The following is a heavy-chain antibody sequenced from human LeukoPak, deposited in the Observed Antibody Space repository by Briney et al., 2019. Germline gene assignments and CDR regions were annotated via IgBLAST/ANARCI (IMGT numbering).Heavy chain of an antibody. CDR3: AREGCSSTSCYPGEKNWFDP. J-gene: IGHJ5*02. V-gene: IGHV4-59*01. CDR1: GGSISSYY. Sequence: SETLSLTCTVSGGSISSYYWSWIRQPPGKGLEWIGYIYYSGSTNYNPSLKSRVTISVDTSKNQFSLKLSSVTAADTAVYYCAREGCSSTSCYPGEKNWFDPWGQGTLVTVSS. CDR2: IYYSGST. D-gene: IGHD2-2*01.